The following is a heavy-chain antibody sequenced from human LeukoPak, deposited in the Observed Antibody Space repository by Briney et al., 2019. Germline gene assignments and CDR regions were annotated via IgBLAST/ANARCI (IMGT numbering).Heavy chain of an antibody. J-gene: IGHJ4*02. D-gene: IGHD1-26*01. CDR1: GGSISSSSDY. V-gene: IGHV4-39*07. Sequence: SEPLSLTCTVSGGSISSSSDYWGWIRQPPGKGLEWIVSVYNSGSTECNPSLKSRVTISVDTSKNQFSLKLSSVTAADTAVYYCGRGQYSGSYYNDYWGQGTLVTVSS. CDR2: VYNSGST. CDR3: GRGQYSGSYYNDY.